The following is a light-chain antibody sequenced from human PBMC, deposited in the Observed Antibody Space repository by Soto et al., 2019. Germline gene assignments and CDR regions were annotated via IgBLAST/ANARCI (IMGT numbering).Light chain of an antibody. V-gene: IGLV2-14*01. CDR2: EVR. J-gene: IGLJ3*02. CDR1: SSDVGAYNY. CDR3: SSYTSSSTWV. Sequence: QSALTQPASGSGSPGQSITISCTGTSSDVGAYNYVSWYQQHPGKAPKLMIYEVRNRPSGVSARFSGSRSGNTASLTISGLQAEDESDYYCSSYTSSSTWVFGGGTKLTVL.